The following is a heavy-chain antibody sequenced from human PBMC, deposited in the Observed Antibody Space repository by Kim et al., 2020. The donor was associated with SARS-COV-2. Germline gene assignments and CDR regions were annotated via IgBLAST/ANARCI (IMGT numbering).Heavy chain of an antibody. CDR3: AREMYYYGSGRFDY. CDR1: GGSISSSSYY. Sequence: SETLSLTCTVSGGSISSSSYYWGWIRQPPGKGLEWIGSIYYSGSTYYNPSLKSRVTISVDTSKNQFSLKLSSVTAADTAVYYCAREMYYYGSGRFDYWGQGTLVPVSS. CDR2: IYYSGST. D-gene: IGHD3-10*01. J-gene: IGHJ4*02. V-gene: IGHV4-39*02.